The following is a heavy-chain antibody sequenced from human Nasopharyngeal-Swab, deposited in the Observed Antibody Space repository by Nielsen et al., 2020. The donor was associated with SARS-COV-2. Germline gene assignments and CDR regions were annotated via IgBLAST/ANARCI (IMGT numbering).Heavy chain of an antibody. Sequence: GGSLRLSCAASGFTFDDYAMYWVRQAPGKGLEWVSGISWNGNIRGHADSVEGRFTISRDNAKSSLYLQMNSLRVEDTALYYCARENNWEALRYFDLWRRGTLVTVSS. CDR2: ISWNGNIR. CDR1: GFTFDDYA. CDR3: ARENNWEALRYFDL. J-gene: IGHJ2*01. V-gene: IGHV3-9*01. D-gene: IGHD1-20*01.